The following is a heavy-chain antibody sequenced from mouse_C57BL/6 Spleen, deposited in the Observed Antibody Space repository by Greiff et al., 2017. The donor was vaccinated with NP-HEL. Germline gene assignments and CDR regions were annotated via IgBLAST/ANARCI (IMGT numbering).Heavy chain of an antibody. V-gene: IGHV3-8*01. CDR1: GYSITSDY. J-gene: IGHJ2*01. CDR2: ISYSGST. D-gene: IGHD1-1*01. CDR3: ARSSHYYGSRDYFDY. Sequence: EVKLLESGPGLAKPSQTLSLTCSVTGYSITSDYWNWIRKFPGNKLEYMGYISYSGSTYYNPSLKSRISITRDTSKNQYYLQLNSVTTEDTATYYCARSSHYYGSRDYFDYWGQGTTLTVSS.